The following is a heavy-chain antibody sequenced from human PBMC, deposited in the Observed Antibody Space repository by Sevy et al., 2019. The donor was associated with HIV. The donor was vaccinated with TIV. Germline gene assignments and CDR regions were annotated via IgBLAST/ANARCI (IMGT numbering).Heavy chain of an antibody. CDR2: FDPEDGET. CDR1: GYTLNELS. D-gene: IGHD3-22*01. V-gene: IGHV1-24*01. J-gene: IGHJ4*02. Sequence: ASVKVSCKVSGYTLNELSMHWVRQAPGKGFEWMGRFDPEDGETIYAQKFQGRVTMTEDTSTDAAYMELSSLRSEDTAVYYCATAREYYYESSGYFDYWGQGTLVTVSS. CDR3: ATAREYYYESSGYFDY.